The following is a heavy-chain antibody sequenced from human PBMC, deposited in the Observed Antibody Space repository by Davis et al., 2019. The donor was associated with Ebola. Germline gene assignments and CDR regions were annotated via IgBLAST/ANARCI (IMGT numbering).Heavy chain of an antibody. Sequence: GESLKISCTASGFTFSSSWMHWVRQVPGKGLMWVSRINSDGISTIYADSVKGRFTISRDNSKNTLYLQMNSLRAEDTAVYYCARHYVYNYYMGLDVWGQGTTVTVSS. J-gene: IGHJ6*02. CDR3: ARHYVYNYYMGLDV. CDR2: INSDGIST. D-gene: IGHD3-16*01. CDR1: GFTFSSSW. V-gene: IGHV3-74*01.